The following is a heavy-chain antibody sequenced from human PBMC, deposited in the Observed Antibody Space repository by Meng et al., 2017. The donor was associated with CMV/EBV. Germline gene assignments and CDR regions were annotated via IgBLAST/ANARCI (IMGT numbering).Heavy chain of an antibody. CDR3: AKARTGTPYYFDY. D-gene: IGHD1-7*01. V-gene: IGHV3-30*02. Sequence: GGSLRPSCAASGFTFSSYGMHWVRQAPGKGLEWVAFIRYDGSNKYYADSVKGRFTISRDNSKNTLYLQMNSLRAEDTAVYYCAKARTGTPYYFDYWGQGTLVTVSS. CDR1: GFTFSSYG. J-gene: IGHJ4*02. CDR2: IRYDGSNK.